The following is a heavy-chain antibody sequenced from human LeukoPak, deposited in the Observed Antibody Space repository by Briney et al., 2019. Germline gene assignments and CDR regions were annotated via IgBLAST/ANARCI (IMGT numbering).Heavy chain of an antibody. CDR2: ISNSGRTI. Sequence: AGGSLRLSCATSGFTFSYYSMHWVRQAPGRGLEWVSYISNSGRTIYYADSVKGRFTISRDNAKNSVYPQMNSLRAEDTAVYYCARERMRLFGDHWGQGTLVTVSS. CDR1: GFTFSYYS. V-gene: IGHV3-48*01. J-gene: IGHJ4*02. D-gene: IGHD3-3*01. CDR3: ARERMRLFGDH.